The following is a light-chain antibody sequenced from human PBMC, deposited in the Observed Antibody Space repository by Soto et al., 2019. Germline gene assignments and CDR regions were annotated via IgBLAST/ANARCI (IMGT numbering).Light chain of an antibody. Sequence: QSALTQPPSASGSPGQSVTISSTGTRSDVGGYNYVSWYQQHPGKAPKLIIYEVAKRPSGVPDRFSGSKSGNTASLTVSGLQAEDEGDYYCASFAGNNNFVFGGGTKLTVL. V-gene: IGLV2-8*01. J-gene: IGLJ2*01. CDR2: EVA. CDR1: RSDVGGYNY. CDR3: ASFAGNNNFV.